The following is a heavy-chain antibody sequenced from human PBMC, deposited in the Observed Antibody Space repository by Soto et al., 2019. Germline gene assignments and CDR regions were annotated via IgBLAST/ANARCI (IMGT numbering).Heavy chain of an antibody. V-gene: IGHV3-48*01. CDR1: GFTFSSYS. CDR3: ARDPTGFGVVTVDDAFDI. CDR2: ISSSSSTI. D-gene: IGHD3-3*01. J-gene: IGHJ3*02. Sequence: QPGGSLRLSCAASGFTFSSYSMNWVRQAPGKGLEWVSYISSSSSTIYYADSVKGRFTISRDNAKNSLYLQMNSLRAEDTAVYYCARDPTGFGVVTVDDAFDIWGQGTMVTVSS.